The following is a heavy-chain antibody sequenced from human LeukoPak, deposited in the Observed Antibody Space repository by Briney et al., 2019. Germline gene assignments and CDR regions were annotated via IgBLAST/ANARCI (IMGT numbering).Heavy chain of an antibody. CDR2: IIPLLGIT. D-gene: IGHD3-16*01. J-gene: IGHJ3*02. V-gene: IGHV1-69*04. CDR1: GDTSGSYA. CDR3: ARARSRITFGGIRHAFDI. Sequence: GASVKVSCKASGDTSGSYAMNWVRRAPGQGLEWVARIIPLLGITNHAQKLQGRVTVNADTSTNTVYMELSSLRPDDTAVYYCARARSRITFGGIRHAFDIWGQGTLVTVSS.